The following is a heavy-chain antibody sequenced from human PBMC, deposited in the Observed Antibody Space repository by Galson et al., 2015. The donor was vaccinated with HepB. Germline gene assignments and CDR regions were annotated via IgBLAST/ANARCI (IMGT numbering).Heavy chain of an antibody. Sequence: SCKASGYTFTSYAMHWVRQAPGQRLEWMGWINAGNGNTKYSQKFQGRVTITRDTSASTAYMELSSLRSEDTAVYYCASSSSGSGSYGLYYFDYWGQGTLVTVSS. J-gene: IGHJ4*02. CDR3: ASSSSGSGSYGLYYFDY. CDR2: INAGNGNT. CDR1: GYTFTSYA. V-gene: IGHV1-3*01. D-gene: IGHD3-10*01.